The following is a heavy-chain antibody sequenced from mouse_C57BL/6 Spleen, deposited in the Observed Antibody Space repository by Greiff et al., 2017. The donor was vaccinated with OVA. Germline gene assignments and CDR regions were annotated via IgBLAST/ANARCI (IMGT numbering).Heavy chain of an antibody. D-gene: IGHD1-1*01. CDR3: ARRVYYYGRSLWYFDV. Sequence: VQLQQSGAELMKPGASVKLSCKATGYTFTGYWIEWVKQRPGHGLEWIGEILPGSGSTNYNEKFKGKATFTADTSSNTAYMQLSSLTTEDSAIYYCARRVYYYGRSLWYFDVWGTGTTVTVSS. CDR1: GYTFTGYW. V-gene: IGHV1-9*01. CDR2: ILPGSGST. J-gene: IGHJ1*03.